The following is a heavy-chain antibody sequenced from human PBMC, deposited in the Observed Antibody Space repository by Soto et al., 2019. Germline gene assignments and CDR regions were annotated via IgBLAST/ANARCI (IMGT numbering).Heavy chain of an antibody. Sequence: QVQLQESGPGLVKPSETLSLTCTVSGGSISSYYWSWIRQPPGKGLEWIGYIYYSGSTNYNPSLKSRVTISVDTSKNQFSLKLSSVTAADTAVYYCARGPWELRNWFDPWGQGTLVTVSS. CDR1: GGSISSYY. J-gene: IGHJ5*02. CDR3: ARGPWELRNWFDP. D-gene: IGHD1-26*01. V-gene: IGHV4-59*01. CDR2: IYYSGST.